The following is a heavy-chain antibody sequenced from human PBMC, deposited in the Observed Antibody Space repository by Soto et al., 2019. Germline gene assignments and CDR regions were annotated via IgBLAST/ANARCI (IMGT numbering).Heavy chain of an antibody. J-gene: IGHJ1*01. CDR3: ARADYYDSSGYYPAPVAEYFQH. CDR1: GGSISSYY. D-gene: IGHD3-22*01. V-gene: IGHV4-59*01. CDR2: IYYSGST. Sequence: SETLSLTCTVSGGSISSYYWSWIRQPPGKGLERIGYIYYSGSTNYNPSLKSRVTISVDTSKNQFSLKLSSVTAADTAVYYCARADYYDSSGYYPAPVAEYFQHWGQGTLVTVSS.